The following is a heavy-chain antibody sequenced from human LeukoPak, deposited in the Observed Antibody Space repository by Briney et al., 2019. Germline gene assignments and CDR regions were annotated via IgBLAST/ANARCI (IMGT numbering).Heavy chain of an antibody. CDR1: GGSISSYY. V-gene: IGHV4-34*01. CDR3: ARGPLLMI. Sequence: PSETLSLTCTVSGGSISSYYWSWIRQPPGKGLEWIGEINHSGSTNYNPSLKSRVTISVDTSKNQFSLKLSSVTAADTAVYYCARGPLLMIWGQGTLVTVSS. D-gene: IGHD3-16*01. J-gene: IGHJ4*02. CDR2: INHSGST.